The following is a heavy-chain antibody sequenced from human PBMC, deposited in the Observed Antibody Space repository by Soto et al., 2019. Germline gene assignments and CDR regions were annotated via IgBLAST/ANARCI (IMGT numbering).Heavy chain of an antibody. J-gene: IGHJ4*02. CDR2: IIPIFGTA. CDR3: ARAPRPGTAMAT. V-gene: IGHV1-69*13. CDR1: GGTFSSYA. Sequence: SVKVSCKASGGTFSSYAISWVRQAPGQGLEWMGGIIPIFGTANYAQKFQGRVTITADESTSTAYMELSSLRSEDTAMYYCARAPRPGTAMATWGQGTLVTVSS. D-gene: IGHD5-18*01.